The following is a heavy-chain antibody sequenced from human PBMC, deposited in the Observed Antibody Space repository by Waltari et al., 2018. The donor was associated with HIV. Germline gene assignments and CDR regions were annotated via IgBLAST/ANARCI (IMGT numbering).Heavy chain of an antibody. CDR2: IWYDGSNK. Sequence: QVQLVESGGGVVQPGRSLRLSCAASGFTFSSYGMHWVRQAPGKGLGWVAVIWYDGSNKYYADSVKGRFTISRDNSKNTLYLQMNSLRAEDTAVYYCARDWSGSSGPWGQGTLVTVSS. D-gene: IGHD3-22*01. CDR3: ARDWSGSSGP. V-gene: IGHV3-33*01. J-gene: IGHJ4*02. CDR1: GFTFSSYG.